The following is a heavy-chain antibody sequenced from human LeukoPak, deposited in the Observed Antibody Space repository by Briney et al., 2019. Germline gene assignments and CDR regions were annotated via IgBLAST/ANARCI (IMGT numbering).Heavy chain of an antibody. CDR3: ARSGYSYGYIWFDP. D-gene: IGHD5-18*01. CDR1: GFTFSDYY. Sequence: GGSLRLSCEASGFTFSDYYMSWIRQAPGKGLEWVSYISSSGSTIYYADSVKGRFTISRDNAKNSLYLQMNSLRAEDTAVYYCARSGYSYGYIWFDPWGQGTLVTVSS. CDR2: ISSSGSTI. V-gene: IGHV3-11*01. J-gene: IGHJ5*02.